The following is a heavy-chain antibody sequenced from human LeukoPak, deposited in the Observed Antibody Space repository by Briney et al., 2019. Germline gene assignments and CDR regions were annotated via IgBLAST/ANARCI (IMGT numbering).Heavy chain of an antibody. J-gene: IGHJ4*02. CDR3: ARDEGFGELLEPLDY. CDR1: GFTFSSYR. Sequence: GGSLRLSCAASGFTFSSYRMHWVRQAPGKGLVWVSRINSDGSSTSYADSVKGRFTISRDNAKNTLYLQMNSLRAEDTAVYYCARDEGFGELLEPLDYWGQGTLVTVSS. V-gene: IGHV3-74*01. CDR2: INSDGSST. D-gene: IGHD3-10*01.